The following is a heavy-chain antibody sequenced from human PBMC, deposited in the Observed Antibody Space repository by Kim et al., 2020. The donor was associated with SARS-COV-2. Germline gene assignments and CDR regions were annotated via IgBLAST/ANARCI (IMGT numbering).Heavy chain of an antibody. V-gene: IGHV3-33*05. CDR2: ISYDGSNK. Sequence: GGSLRLSCAASGFTFSSYGMHWVRQAPGKGLEWVAVISYDGSNKYYADSVKGRFTISRDNSKNTLYLQMNSLRAEDTAVYYCAGRYCSGGSCYSGFDYWGQGTLVTVSS. D-gene: IGHD2-15*01. CDR1: GFTFSSYG. J-gene: IGHJ4*02. CDR3: AGRYCSGGSCYSGFDY.